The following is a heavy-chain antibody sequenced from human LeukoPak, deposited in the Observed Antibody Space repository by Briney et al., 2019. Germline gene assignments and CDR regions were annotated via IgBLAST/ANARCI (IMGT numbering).Heavy chain of an antibody. CDR2: IYYSGST. CDR1: GGSIRSYY. CDR3: ARRRGRGYDLPSKYYFDY. J-gene: IGHJ4*02. Sequence: PSETLSLTCTVSGGSIRSYYWSWIRQPPGKGLEWIGYIYYSGSTNYNPSLKSRVTISVDTSRNQFSLKLSSVTAADTAVYYCARRRGRGYDLPSKYYFDYWGQGTLVTVSS. D-gene: IGHD5-12*01. V-gene: IGHV4-59*08.